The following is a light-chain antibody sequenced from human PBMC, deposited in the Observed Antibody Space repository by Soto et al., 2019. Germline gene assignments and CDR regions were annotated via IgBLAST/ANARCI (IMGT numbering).Light chain of an antibody. CDR3: QQYNSYSYT. Sequence: DIQMTQSPSTLSASVGDRVTITCRASQSISSWLAWYQQKPGKAPKLLIYDASSLESGVPSRFSGSGSGTDFPLTISSLQPDDFATYYCQQYNSYSYTFGQGTKLKIK. CDR2: DAS. V-gene: IGKV1-5*01. J-gene: IGKJ2*01. CDR1: QSISSW.